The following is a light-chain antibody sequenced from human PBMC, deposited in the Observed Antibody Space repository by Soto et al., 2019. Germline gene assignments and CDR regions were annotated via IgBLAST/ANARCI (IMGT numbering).Light chain of an antibody. CDR2: EVS. V-gene: IGKV2D-29*02. J-gene: IGKJ5*01. Sequence: DVVMTQTPLSLSVAPGQPASISCKSSQSLLHITGETFLFWYLQKPGQSPQLLIYEVSTRVSGVTDRCSGSGSGTDFTLEISRVETDDVGSYYCMQSTQLPPTFGQGTRLGIE. CDR3: MQSTQLPPT. CDR1: QSLLHITGETF.